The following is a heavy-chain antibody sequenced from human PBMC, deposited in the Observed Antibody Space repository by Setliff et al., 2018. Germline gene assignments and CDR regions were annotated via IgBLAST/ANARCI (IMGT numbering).Heavy chain of an antibody. J-gene: IGHJ2*01. CDR3: ARRRRGHSYGHDAFDI. D-gene: IGHD5-18*01. Sequence: SETLSLTCTVSGGSISSYYWSWIRQPPGKGLEWIGYIYYSGSTNYNPSLKSRVTISVDTSKNQFSLNLSSVTAADTAVYYCARRRRGHSYGHDAFDIWGRGTLVTVSS. V-gene: IGHV4-59*08. CDR1: GGSISSYY. CDR2: IYYSGST.